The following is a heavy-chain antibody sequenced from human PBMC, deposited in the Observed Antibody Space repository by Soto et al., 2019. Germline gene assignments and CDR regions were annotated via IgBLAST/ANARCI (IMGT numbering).Heavy chain of an antibody. J-gene: IGHJ4*02. CDR2: IGASGSST. V-gene: IGHV3-23*01. D-gene: IGHD2-2*01. CDR3: GVILSAAGIGN. CDR1: GFTFSTYA. Sequence: GGSLRLSCAASGFTFSTYAMAWVRQAPGKGLDWVSSIGASGSSTYYADSVKGRFTISRDNSKNTLFLQMNSLRAEDTAMYYCGVILSAAGIGNWGQGTLVTVSS.